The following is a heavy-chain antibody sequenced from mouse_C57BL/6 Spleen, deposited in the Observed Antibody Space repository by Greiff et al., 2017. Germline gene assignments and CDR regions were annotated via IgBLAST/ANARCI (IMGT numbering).Heavy chain of an antibody. CDR1: GFTFSDSG. CDR3: ARAAITTVVAHFDY. V-gene: IGHV5-17*01. Sequence: EVQLVESGGGLVKPGGSLKLSCAASGFTFSDSGMHWVRQAPEKGLEWVAYISSGSSTIYYADTVKGRFTISRDNAKNTLFLQMTSLRSEDTAMYYCARAAITTVVAHFDYWGQGTTLTVSS. D-gene: IGHD1-1*01. CDR2: ISSGSSTI. J-gene: IGHJ2*01.